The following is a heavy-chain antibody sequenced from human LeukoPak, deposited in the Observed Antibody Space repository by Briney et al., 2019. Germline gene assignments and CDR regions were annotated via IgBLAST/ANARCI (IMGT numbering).Heavy chain of an antibody. CDR2: INHSGST. CDR1: GGSFSGYY. V-gene: IGHV4-34*01. J-gene: IGHJ4*02. D-gene: IGHD3-9*01. Sequence: SETLSLTCAVYGGSFSGYYWSWIRQPPGKGLEWIGEINHSGSTNYNPSLKSRVTISVDTSKNQFSLKLSSVTAADTAVYYCALGYYDILTGYYSDYWGQGTLVTVSS. CDR3: ALGYYDILTGYYSDY.